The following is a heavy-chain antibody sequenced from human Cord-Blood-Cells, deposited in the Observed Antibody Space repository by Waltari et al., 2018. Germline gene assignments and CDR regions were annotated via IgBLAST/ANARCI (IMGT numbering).Heavy chain of an antibody. J-gene: IGHJ5*02. D-gene: IGHD3-10*01. CDR1: GFTFSSYW. V-gene: IGHV3-74*01. CDR2: INSDGGST. CDR3: ARDLYGSGSYNWFDP. Sequence: EVQLVESGGGLVQPGGSLRLSCAASGFTFSSYWMHWVRQAPGKGLVWVSRINSDGGSTSYADPVKGRFTISRENAKNTLYLQMNSLRAEDTAVYYCARDLYGSGSYNWFDPWGQGTLVTVSS.